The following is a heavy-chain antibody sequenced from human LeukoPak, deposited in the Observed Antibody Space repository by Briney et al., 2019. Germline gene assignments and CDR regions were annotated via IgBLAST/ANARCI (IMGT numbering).Heavy chain of an antibody. CDR1: GYTFTSYG. J-gene: IGHJ4*02. CDR2: ISAYNGNT. CDR3: VGVYYDSRGYLPYYFDY. D-gene: IGHD3-22*01. V-gene: IGHV1-18*01. Sequence: ASVKVSCKASGYTFTSYGISWVRQAPGQGLEWMGWISAYNGNTNYAQKLQGRVTMTTDTSTSTAYMELRSLRSDDTAVYYCVGVYYDSRGYLPYYFDYWGQGTLVTVSS.